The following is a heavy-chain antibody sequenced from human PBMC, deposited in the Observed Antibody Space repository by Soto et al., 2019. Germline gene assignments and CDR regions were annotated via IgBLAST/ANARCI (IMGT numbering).Heavy chain of an antibody. CDR1: GYTFTSYG. J-gene: IGHJ4*02. CDR2: ISVFNGKT. CDR3: ARADPGYSGGWYFY. Sequence: GASVKVSCKASGYTFTSYGIIWVRQAPGQGLEWVAWISVFNGKTDYAQNLQDRVTMTTDTSTSTAYMELRSLRSDDTAVYYCARADPGYSGGWYFYWGQGTQVTVSS. V-gene: IGHV1-18*04. D-gene: IGHD6-19*01.